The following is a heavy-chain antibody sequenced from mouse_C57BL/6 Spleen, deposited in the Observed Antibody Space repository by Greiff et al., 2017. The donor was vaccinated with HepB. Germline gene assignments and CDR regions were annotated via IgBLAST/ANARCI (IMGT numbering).Heavy chain of an antibody. CDR3: AKEGDYYYGSTPYYFDY. D-gene: IGHD1-1*01. CDR2: IYPGDGDT. J-gene: IGHJ2*01. CDR1: GYAFSSSW. V-gene: IGHV1-82*01. Sequence: VQLQQSGPELVKPGASVKISCKASGYAFSSSWMNWVKQRPGKGLEWIGRIYPGDGDTNYNGKFKGKATLTADTPTSTAYMQLSSLTSEDSAVYFCAKEGDYYYGSTPYYFDYWGQGTTLTVSS.